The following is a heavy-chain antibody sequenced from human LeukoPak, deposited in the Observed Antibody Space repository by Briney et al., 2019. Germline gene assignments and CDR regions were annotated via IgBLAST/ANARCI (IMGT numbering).Heavy chain of an antibody. D-gene: IGHD4/OR15-4a*01. CDR1: GFTFSSYG. CDR3: AKERDYGPADY. Sequence: GRSLRLSCAASGFTFSSYGMHWVRQAPGKGLEWVGVIWYDGSNKYYADSVKGRFTISRDNSKNTLYLQMNSLRAEDTAIYYCAKERDYGPADYWGQGTLVTVSS. V-gene: IGHV3-33*06. J-gene: IGHJ4*02. CDR2: IWYDGSNK.